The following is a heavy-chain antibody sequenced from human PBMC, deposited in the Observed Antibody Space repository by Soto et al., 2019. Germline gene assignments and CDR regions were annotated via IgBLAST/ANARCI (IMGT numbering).Heavy chain of an antibody. CDR1: GGTISNYY. Sequence: QVQLQESGPGLVKPSETLSLTCTVSGGTISNYYWSWIRQPPGKGLEWIGYVYYSGSTNYNPSLKSRITISIDMPQNQFSLNLSSVTAADTAVYYCARHTAMVLFDYWGRGTLVTVSS. D-gene: IGHD5-18*01. V-gene: IGHV4-59*08. CDR2: VYYSGST. J-gene: IGHJ4*02. CDR3: ARHTAMVLFDY.